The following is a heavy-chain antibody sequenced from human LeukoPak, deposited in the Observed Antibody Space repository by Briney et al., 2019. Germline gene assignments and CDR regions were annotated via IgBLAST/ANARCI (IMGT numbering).Heavy chain of an antibody. V-gene: IGHV4-59*01. CDR1: GGSISSYY. J-gene: IGHJ5*02. CDR2: IYYTGST. D-gene: IGHD4-17*01. CDR3: ATNAGDGDNWFDP. Sequence: SGTLSLTCTVSGGSISSYYWSWIRQPPGKGLEWIGYIYYTGSTNYNPSLQSRVAISVDTSKNRFSLNLSSVTAADTAVYYCATNAGDGDNWFDPWGQGTLVTVSS.